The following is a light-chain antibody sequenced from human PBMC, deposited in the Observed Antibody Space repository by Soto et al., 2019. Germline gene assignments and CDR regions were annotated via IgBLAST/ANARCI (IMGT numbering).Light chain of an antibody. CDR1: QTITNW. J-gene: IGKJ1*01. CDR2: DAS. Sequence: DIQMTQSTSILSVSVGDICTITLRSSQTITNWLAWYQQKPGKAPRLLIYDASSLESWVPSRFSGSGSGTEFTLTISSLQSEDFATYYCQQYKSFWTFGQGTKVDIK. CDR3: QQYKSFWT. V-gene: IGKV1-5*01.